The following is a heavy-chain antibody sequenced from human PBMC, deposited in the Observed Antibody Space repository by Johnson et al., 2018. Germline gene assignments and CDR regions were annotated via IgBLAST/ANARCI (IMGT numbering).Heavy chain of an antibody. J-gene: IGHJ4*02. Sequence: VQLVESGGGLVKPGGSLRLACAVSGFTLPNYKITWVRQAPGKGLEWVGRIKSNRDGGTADSAAPGKGRFTVSRDDSKSTLYLQMNSLKTEDTAVYYCTTDITMIRGVIIRSAYWGQGTLVTVSS. CDR3: TTDITMIRGVIIRSAY. D-gene: IGHD3-10*01. CDR2: IKSNRDGGTA. V-gene: IGHV3-15*01. CDR1: GFTLPNYK.